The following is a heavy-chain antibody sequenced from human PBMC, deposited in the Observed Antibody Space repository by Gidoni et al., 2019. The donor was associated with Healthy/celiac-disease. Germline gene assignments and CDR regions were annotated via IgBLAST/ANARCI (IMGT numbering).Heavy chain of an antibody. CDR2: IIPILGIA. V-gene: IGHV1-69*04. Sequence: QVQLVQSGAEVKKPGSSVQVSCKASGGTFSSYAISWVRQAPGQGLEWMGRIIPILGIANYAQKFQGRVTITADKSTSTAYMELSSLRSEDTAVYYCARDTGGLEWLLSVGYFDYWGQGTLVTVSS. J-gene: IGHJ4*02. CDR3: ARDTGGLEWLLSVGYFDY. D-gene: IGHD3-3*01. CDR1: GGTFSSYA.